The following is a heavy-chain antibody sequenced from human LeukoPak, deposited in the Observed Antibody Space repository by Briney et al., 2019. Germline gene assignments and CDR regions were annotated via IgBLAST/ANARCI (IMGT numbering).Heavy chain of an antibody. Sequence: ASVKVSCKASGYTFTSYDINWVRQATGQGLEWMGWISSYIGNTNYAQKFQGRVTMTRDTSISTAYMELSRLRSDDTAVYYCARDSRDYSDYGGWFDPWGQGTLVTVSS. CDR3: ARDSRDYSDYGGWFDP. D-gene: IGHD4-11*01. CDR2: ISSYIGNT. V-gene: IGHV1-2*02. CDR1: GYTFTSYD. J-gene: IGHJ5*02.